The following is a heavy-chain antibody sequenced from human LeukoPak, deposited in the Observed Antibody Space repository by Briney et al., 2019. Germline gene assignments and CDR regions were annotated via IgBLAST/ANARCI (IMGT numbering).Heavy chain of an antibody. CDR2: ISSSSSNYI. V-gene: IGHV3-21*01. D-gene: IGHD3-10*01. J-gene: IGHJ4*02. CDR3: ARDEVVRGVTFDY. Sequence: PGGSLRLSCAASGFTFSSYSMNWVRQAPGKGLEWVSSISSSSSNYIYYADSVKGRFTISRDNAKNSLYLQMNSLRAEDTAVYYCARDEVVRGVTFDYWGQGTLVTVSS. CDR1: GFTFSSYS.